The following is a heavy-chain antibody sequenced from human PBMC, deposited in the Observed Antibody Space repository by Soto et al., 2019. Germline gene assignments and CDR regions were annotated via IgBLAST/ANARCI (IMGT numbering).Heavy chain of an antibody. D-gene: IGHD3-10*01. Sequence: SETLSLTCTVSGGSISSGGYYWSWIRQHPGKGLEWIGYIYYSGSTYYNPSLKSRVTISVDTSKNQFSLKLSSVTAADTAVYYCARDRLWFGERAFEIWGQGTMVT. CDR2: IYYSGST. V-gene: IGHV4-31*03. CDR1: GGSISSGGYY. CDR3: ARDRLWFGERAFEI. J-gene: IGHJ3*02.